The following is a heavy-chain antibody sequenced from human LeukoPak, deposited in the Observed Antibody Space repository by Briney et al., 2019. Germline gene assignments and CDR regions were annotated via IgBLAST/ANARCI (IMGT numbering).Heavy chain of an antibody. CDR2: IRYDGSNK. CDR1: GFTFSSYG. J-gene: IGHJ4*02. CDR3: AKELKYSSSAALGY. V-gene: IGHV3-30*02. Sequence: GGSLRLSCAASGFTFSSYGMHWVRQAPGKGLEWVAFIRYDGSNKYYADSVKGRFTISRDNSKNTLYLQMNSLRAEDTAVYYCAKELKYSSSAALGYWGQGTLVTVSS. D-gene: IGHD6-6*01.